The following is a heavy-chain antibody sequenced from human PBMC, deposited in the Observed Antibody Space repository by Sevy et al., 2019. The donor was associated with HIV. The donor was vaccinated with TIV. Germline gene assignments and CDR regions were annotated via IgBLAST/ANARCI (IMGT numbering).Heavy chain of an antibody. CDR1: GFTFSSYG. J-gene: IGHJ4*02. V-gene: IGHV3-30*02. D-gene: IGHD3-9*01. CDR3: AKDGALYYDILTGPFDY. CDR2: IRYDGSNK. Sequence: GGSLTLSCAASGFTFSSYGMHWVRQAPGKGLKWVAFIRYDGSNKYYADSVKGRFTISRDNSKNTLYLQMNSLRAEDTAVYYCAKDGALYYDILTGPFDYWGQGTLVTVSS.